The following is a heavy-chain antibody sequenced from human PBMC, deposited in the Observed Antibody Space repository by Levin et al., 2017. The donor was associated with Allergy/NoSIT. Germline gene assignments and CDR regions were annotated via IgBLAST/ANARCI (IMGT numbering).Heavy chain of an antibody. CDR1: GFTFSSYA. V-gene: IGHV3-23*01. J-gene: IGHJ4*02. CDR3: AKWGYSSSWYYFDY. D-gene: IGHD6-13*01. CDR2: ISGSGGST. Sequence: QAGGSLRLSCAASGFTFSSYAMSWVRQAPGKGLEWVSAISGSGGSTYYADSVKGRFTISRDNSKNTLYLQMNSLRAEDTAVYYCAKWGYSSSWYYFDYWGQGTLVTVSS.